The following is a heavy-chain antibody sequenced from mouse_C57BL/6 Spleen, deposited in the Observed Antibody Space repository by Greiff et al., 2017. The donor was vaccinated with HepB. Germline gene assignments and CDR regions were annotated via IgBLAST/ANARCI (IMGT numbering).Heavy chain of an antibody. V-gene: IGHV1-4*01. D-gene: IGHD1-1*01. CDR2: INPSSGYT. CDR1: GYTFTSYT. J-gene: IGHJ2*01. CDR3: ARKAYYYGSSYDYFDY. Sequence: VQRVESGAELARPGASVKMSCKASGYTFTSYTMHWVKQRPGQGLEWIGYINPSSGYTKYNQKFKDKATLTADKSSSTAYMQLSSLTSEDSAVYYCARKAYYYGSSYDYFDYWGQGTTLTVSS.